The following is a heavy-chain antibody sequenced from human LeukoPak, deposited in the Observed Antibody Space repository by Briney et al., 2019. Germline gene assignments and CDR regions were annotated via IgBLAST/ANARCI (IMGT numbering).Heavy chain of an antibody. CDR1: AFTFSSHA. D-gene: IGHD6-13*01. Sequence: GGSLRRSCAASAFTFSSHAMSWVRQAPGKGLEWVSSMSGSGDVTYYADSVKGRFTISRDNSKNTLYLQMNSLRVEDAAVYSCAKVKHRPWVSAFDGFDIWGQGTMVTVSS. CDR2: MSGSGDVT. CDR3: AKVKHRPWVSAFDGFDI. J-gene: IGHJ3*02. V-gene: IGHV3-23*01.